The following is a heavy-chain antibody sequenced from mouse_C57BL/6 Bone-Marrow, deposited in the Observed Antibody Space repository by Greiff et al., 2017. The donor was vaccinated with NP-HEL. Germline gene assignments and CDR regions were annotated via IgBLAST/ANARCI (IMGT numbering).Heavy chain of an antibody. CDR3: ARNSSGYDYFDY. J-gene: IGHJ2*01. V-gene: IGHV5-16*01. Sequence: EVQLVESEGGLVQPGSSMKLSCTASGFTFSDYYMAWVRQVPEQGLEWVANINYDGSSTYYLDSLKSRFIISRDNAKNILYLQMSRLKSEDTATYYCARNSSGYDYFDYWGQGTTLTVSS. CDR2: INYDGSST. CDR1: GFTFSDYY. D-gene: IGHD3-2*02.